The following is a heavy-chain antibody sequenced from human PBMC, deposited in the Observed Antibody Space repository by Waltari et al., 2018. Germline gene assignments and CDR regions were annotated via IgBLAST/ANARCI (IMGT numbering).Heavy chain of an antibody. CDR2: IRSKAYGGTT. D-gene: IGHD3-10*01. CDR3: TRDSGPLYVHYYYYYMDV. J-gene: IGHJ6*03. CDR1: GFTFGDYA. V-gene: IGHV3-49*04. Sequence: EVQLVESGGGLVQPGRSLRLSCTASGFTFGDYAMSWVRQAQGRGLEWVGFIRSKAYGGTTEYAASVKGRFTISRDDSKSIAYLQMNSLKTEDTAVYYCTRDSGPLYVHYYYYYMDVWGKGTTVTVSS.